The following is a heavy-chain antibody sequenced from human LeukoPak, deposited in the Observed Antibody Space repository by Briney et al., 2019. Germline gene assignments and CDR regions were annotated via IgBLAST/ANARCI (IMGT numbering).Heavy chain of an antibody. D-gene: IGHD3-10*01. J-gene: IGHJ3*02. CDR2: VASDGSQT. CDR1: GFTLGTYI. CDR3: ARERQDTIVHSGAFDI. V-gene: IGHV3-30-3*01. Sequence: GKSLRLSCGASGFTLGTYIMHWVRQAPGKGLQWVAAVASDGSQTFYIESVRGRFTISRDNSKNTLYLQMNTLRAEDTAVYFCARERQDTIVHSGAFDIWGQGQWSPSLQ.